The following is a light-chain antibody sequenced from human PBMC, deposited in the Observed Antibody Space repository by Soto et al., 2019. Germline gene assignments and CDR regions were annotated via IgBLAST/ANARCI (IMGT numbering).Light chain of an antibody. J-gene: IGKJ2*01. Sequence: DIQMTQSPSAMSASVGDRVTITCRASQGISNYLAWFQQKPGQGPKRLIYGASNLQSGVPPRFSGSVSETEFTLTISNLQPEDIATYYCLQHNAYPFTFGQGTKLEIK. CDR2: GAS. CDR3: LQHNAYPFT. CDR1: QGISNY. V-gene: IGKV1-17*03.